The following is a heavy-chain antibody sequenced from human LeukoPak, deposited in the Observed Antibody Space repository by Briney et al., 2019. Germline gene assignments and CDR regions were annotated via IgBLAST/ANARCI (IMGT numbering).Heavy chain of an antibody. Sequence: GGSLRLSCGASGFTFDDYGMNWVRQAPGKGLEWVSGINWNGGRTGYADSVKGRFTISRDNAKNSLYLQMNSLRVEDTALYYCARAPGDRSSWYYYYMDVWGKGTTVTVSS. D-gene: IGHD6-13*01. CDR1: GFTFDDYG. V-gene: IGHV3-20*04. CDR2: INWNGGRT. J-gene: IGHJ6*03. CDR3: ARAPGDRSSWYYYYMDV.